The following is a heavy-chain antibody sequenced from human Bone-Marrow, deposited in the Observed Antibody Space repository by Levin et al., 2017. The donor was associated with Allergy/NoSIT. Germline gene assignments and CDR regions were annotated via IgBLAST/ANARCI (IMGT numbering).Heavy chain of an antibody. D-gene: IGHD3-9*01. J-gene: IGHJ6*02. CDR3: ARGARYTHTNYYGMDV. CDR1: GFNFRSYA. V-gene: IGHV3-30*02. CDR2: IWFDGTNK. Sequence: GESLKISCTASGFNFRSYAMHWVRQAPGKGLEGVANIWFDGTNKYYVDSVKGRITISRDDAKETLYLQMNSLRVEDTAVYYCARGARYTHTNYYGMDVWGQGTTVTVSS.